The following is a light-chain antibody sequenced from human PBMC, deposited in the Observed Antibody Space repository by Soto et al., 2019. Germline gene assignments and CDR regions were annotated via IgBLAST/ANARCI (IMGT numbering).Light chain of an antibody. CDR3: SSYTSSRPYG. CDR2: EVS. CDR1: VSDVGGYTY. J-gene: IGLJ1*01. V-gene: IGLV2-14*01. Sequence: QSALTQPASVSGSPGQSITISCTGTVSDVGGYTYVSWYQQCPGRVPKLMIYEVSYRPSGVSNRFSGSKSGNTASLTISGLQAEDEADYYCSSYTSSRPYGFGNGTKVTV.